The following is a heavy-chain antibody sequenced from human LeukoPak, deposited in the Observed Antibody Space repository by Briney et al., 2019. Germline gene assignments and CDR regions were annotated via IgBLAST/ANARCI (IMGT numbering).Heavy chain of an antibody. J-gene: IGHJ6*02. CDR2: IDPSDFHT. CDR1: GYSFTSYW. Sequence: GESLRISCKGSGYSFTSYWISWVRQMPGKGLEWMGRIDPSDFHTNYRPSFQGHVTISVDKSMNTAYVQWRGLKASDTAMYYCARHFKDTGAYFYFYGMDVWGQGTTVTVSS. D-gene: IGHD5-18*01. CDR3: ARHFKDTGAYFYFYGMDV. V-gene: IGHV5-10-1*01.